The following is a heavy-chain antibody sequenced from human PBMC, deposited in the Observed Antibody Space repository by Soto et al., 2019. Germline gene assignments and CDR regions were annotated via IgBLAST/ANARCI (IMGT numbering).Heavy chain of an antibody. CDR1: GGSISSSNYY. D-gene: IGHD1-26*01. Sequence: SETLSLTCTVSGGSISSSNYYWGWIRQPPGKGLEWIGSIYYSGSTYYNPSLKSRVTISVDTSKNQFSLKLSSVTAADTAVYYCARRYGSAIDYWGQGTLVTV. V-gene: IGHV4-39*01. CDR3: ARRYGSAIDY. J-gene: IGHJ4*02. CDR2: IYYSGST.